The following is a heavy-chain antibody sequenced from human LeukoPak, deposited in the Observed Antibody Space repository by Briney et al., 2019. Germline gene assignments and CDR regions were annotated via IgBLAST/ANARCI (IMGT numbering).Heavy chain of an antibody. J-gene: IGHJ4*02. V-gene: IGHV4-59*08. D-gene: IGHD2-15*01. Sequence: PSETLSLTCTVSGGSISGTYYWSWIRQPPGKGLEWIGYIYYTGTTDSNPSLKSRVTISLDTSKNQFSLNLSSVTAADTAVYYCARVKRDCSGGSCYSYDYWGQGTLVTVSS. CDR1: GGSISGTYY. CDR2: IYYTGTT. CDR3: ARVKRDCSGGSCYSYDY.